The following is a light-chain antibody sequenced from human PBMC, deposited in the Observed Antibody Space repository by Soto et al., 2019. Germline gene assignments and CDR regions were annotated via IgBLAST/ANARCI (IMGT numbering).Light chain of an antibody. CDR1: SSDVGSYNY. CDR3: SSHTSSSTHVI. CDR2: DVS. Sequence: QSVLTQPASVSGSPGQSITISCTGTSSDVGSYNYVSWYQHHPDKAPKLMIYDVSNRPSGVSNRFSGSKSGNTAYLTISGLQAEDEADYYCSSHTSSSTHVIFGGGTKVTVL. V-gene: IGLV2-14*03. J-gene: IGLJ2*01.